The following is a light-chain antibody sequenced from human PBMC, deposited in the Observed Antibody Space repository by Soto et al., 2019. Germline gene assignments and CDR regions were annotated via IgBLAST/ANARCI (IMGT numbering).Light chain of an antibody. J-gene: IGKJ1*01. CDR2: DAS. CDR3: QQYNSYSGT. Sequence: DIQMTQSPSTLSASVGDRVTITCRASQSISSWLAWYQQKPGKAPKLLIYDASSLESGVPSRFSGSGSGTEFTPTISSLQPDDIATYYCQQYNSYSGTYGHGTKVEIK. V-gene: IGKV1-5*01. CDR1: QSISSW.